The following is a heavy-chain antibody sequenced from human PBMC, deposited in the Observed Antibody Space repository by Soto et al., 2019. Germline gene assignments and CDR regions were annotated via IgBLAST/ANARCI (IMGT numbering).Heavy chain of an antibody. J-gene: IGHJ3*02. CDR3: ARHGGGIVVVVASRGAFDI. CDR2: IYYSGST. CDR1: GGSISSYY. Sequence: SETLSLTCTVSGGSISSYYWSWIRQPPGKGLEWIGYIYYSGSTNYNPSLKSRVTISVDTSKNQFSLKLSSVTAADTAVYYCARHGGGIVVVVASRGAFDIWGQGTMVTVSS. V-gene: IGHV4-59*08. D-gene: IGHD2-15*01.